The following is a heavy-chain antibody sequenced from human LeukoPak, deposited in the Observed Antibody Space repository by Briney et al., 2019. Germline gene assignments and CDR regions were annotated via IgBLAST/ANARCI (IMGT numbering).Heavy chain of an antibody. CDR3: ARDSGPGTFDI. V-gene: IGHV1-2*02. J-gene: IGHJ3*02. CDR2: VNPDSGGT. D-gene: IGHD3-10*01. Sequence: ASVKVSCKTSGYTFTGYYIHWVRQAPGQGLEWMGWVNPDSGGTTYAQKFQDRVTMTRDTSITTAFMEPSRLRSDDTAVYYCARDSGPGTFDIWGQGTMVTVSS. CDR1: GYTFTGYY.